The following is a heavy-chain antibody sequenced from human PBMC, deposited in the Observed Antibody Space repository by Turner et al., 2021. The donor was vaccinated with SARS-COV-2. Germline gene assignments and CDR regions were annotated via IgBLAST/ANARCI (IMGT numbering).Heavy chain of an antibody. CDR1: GFTFSNYW. V-gene: IGHV3-74*01. Sequence: EVQLLESGGGLVQPGGSLRLSCAASGFTFSNYWMHWVRQGPGKGLVCVSRINSDGSDATYADSVKGRFTISRDNAKNSVSLQMSSLRVEDTALYFCAIDWNRGMDVWGQGTTVIVSS. CDR3: AIDWNRGMDV. J-gene: IGHJ6*02. CDR2: INSDGSDA. D-gene: IGHD1-1*01.